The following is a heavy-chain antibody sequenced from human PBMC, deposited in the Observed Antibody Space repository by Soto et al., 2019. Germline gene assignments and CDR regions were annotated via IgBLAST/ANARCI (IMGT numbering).Heavy chain of an antibody. CDR3: ARGSWIQPTENYGMDV. J-gene: IGHJ6*02. CDR2: IIPIFGTA. Sequence: QVQLVQSGAEVKKPGSSVKVSCKASGGTFSSYAISWVRQAPGQGLEWMGGIIPIFGTANYAQKFQGRVTITADESTSTAYMELSSLRSDDTAVYYCARGSWIQPTENYGMDVWGQGTTVTVS. CDR1: GGTFSSYA. D-gene: IGHD5-18*01. V-gene: IGHV1-69*01.